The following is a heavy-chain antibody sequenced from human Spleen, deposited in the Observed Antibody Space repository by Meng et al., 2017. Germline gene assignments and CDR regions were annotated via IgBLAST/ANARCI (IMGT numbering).Heavy chain of an antibody. Sequence: VELFQSEAEVKKPGASFKVSCKASRYTFTNYAIHRVRQAPGQRPEWMGRIQSNSGYTNYAQEFQGSVTMTRDTSLSTAYMELSRLGSDDTAVYYCVRDIDRYAVAYWGKGTLVTVSS. CDR2: IQSNSGYT. V-gene: IGHV1-2*06. D-gene: IGHD3-22*01. J-gene: IGHJ4*02. CDR1: RYTFTNYA. CDR3: VRDIDRYAVAY.